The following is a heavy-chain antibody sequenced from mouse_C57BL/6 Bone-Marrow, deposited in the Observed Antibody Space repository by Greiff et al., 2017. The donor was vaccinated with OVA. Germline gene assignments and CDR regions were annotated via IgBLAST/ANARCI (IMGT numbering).Heavy chain of an antibody. CDR2: IHPNSGST. D-gene: IGHD1-1*01. CDR1: GYTFTSYW. Sequence: QVQLQQPGAELVKPGASVKLSCKASGYTFTSYWMHWVKQRPGQGLEWIGMIHPNSGSTNYNEKFKSKATLTVDKSSSTAYMQLSSLTSEDSAVYYCARRGFTTVVAPYYFDYWGQGTTLTVSS. CDR3: ARRGFTTVVAPYYFDY. V-gene: IGHV1-64*01. J-gene: IGHJ2*01.